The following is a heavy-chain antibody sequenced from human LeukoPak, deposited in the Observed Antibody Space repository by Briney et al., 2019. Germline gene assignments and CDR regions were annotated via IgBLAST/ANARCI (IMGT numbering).Heavy chain of an antibody. CDR2: VIPIFGTA. D-gene: IGHD4-17*01. CDR3: ARDTVLYGDDAFDI. J-gene: IGHJ3*02. Sequence: SVKVSCKASGGTFSSYAISWVRQAPGQGLEWMGRVIPIFGTANYAQKFQGRVTITTDESTSTAYMELSSLRSEDTAVYYCARDTVLYGDDAFDIWGQGTMVTVSS. CDR1: GGTFSSYA. V-gene: IGHV1-69*05.